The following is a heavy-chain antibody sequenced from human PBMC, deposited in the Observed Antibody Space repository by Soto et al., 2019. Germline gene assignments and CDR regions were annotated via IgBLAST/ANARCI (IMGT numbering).Heavy chain of an antibody. CDR3: ARRSSGWYFDY. V-gene: IGHV3-23*01. Sequence: EVQLLESGGGLVQPGGSLRLSCAASGFTFSSYARSWVRQAPGKGLEWVSAISGSGGSTYYADSVKGRFTFTRDNSKNTLYLQMNSLRAEDTAVYYCARRSSGWYFDYWGQGTLVTVSS. D-gene: IGHD6-19*01. J-gene: IGHJ4*02. CDR1: GFTFSSYA. CDR2: ISGSGGST.